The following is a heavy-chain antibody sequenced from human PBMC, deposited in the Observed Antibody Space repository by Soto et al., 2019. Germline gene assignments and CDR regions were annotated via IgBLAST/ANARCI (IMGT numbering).Heavy chain of an antibody. V-gene: IGHV1-58*01. CDR2: IVVGSGNT. D-gene: IGHD3-22*01. J-gene: IGHJ4*02. CDR3: AAQPYYYDSSSLVDY. Sequence: SVKVSCKASGFTFTSSAVQWVRQARGQRLEWIGWIVVGSGNTNYAQKFQERVTITRDMSTSTAYMELSSLRSEDTAVYYCAAQPYYYDSSSLVDYWGQGTLVTVAS. CDR1: GFTFTSSA.